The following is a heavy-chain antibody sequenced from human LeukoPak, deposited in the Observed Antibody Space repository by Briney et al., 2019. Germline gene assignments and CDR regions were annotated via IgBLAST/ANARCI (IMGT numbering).Heavy chain of an antibody. D-gene: IGHD4-17*01. V-gene: IGHV4-59*08. J-gene: IGHJ4*02. CDR3: AKTGDYEYFDS. CDR2: IFHTGST. Sequence: PSETLSLTCAVSGGSISTYFWNWIRQPPGKGLEWIGYIFHTGSTNYSPSLKSRVTISVDTSKNQFSLKLNSVTAADTAVYYCAKTGDYEYFDSWAREPWSPSPQ. CDR1: GGSISTYF.